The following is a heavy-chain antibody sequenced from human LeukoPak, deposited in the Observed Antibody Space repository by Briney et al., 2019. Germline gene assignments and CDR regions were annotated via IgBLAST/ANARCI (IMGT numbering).Heavy chain of an antibody. CDR3: ATSRDGSLWFGELY. V-gene: IGHV3-7*01. D-gene: IGHD3-10*01. Sequence: GGSLRLSCAASVFTFSSYCTSCVRQAPGRGLWRVANIKGDGSEKYYVDSVKGRFTISRDNAKNSLYLQMNSLRAEDTAVYYCATSRDGSLWFGELYWGQGTLVTVSS. J-gene: IGHJ4*02. CDR1: VFTFSSYC. CDR2: IKGDGSEK.